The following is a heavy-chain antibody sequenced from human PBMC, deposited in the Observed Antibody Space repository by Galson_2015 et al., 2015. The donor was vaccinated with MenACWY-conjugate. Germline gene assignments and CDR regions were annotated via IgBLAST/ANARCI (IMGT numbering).Heavy chain of an antibody. Sequence: CAIFGDSVSSYSAAWTWIRQSRSRGLEWLGRIYYKSKWYNDYAVSVRSRITINADVSKNQFSLQLNSVTPEDTAVYYCARDTGSYYGVDYWGQGTLVTVSS. V-gene: IGHV6-1*01. J-gene: IGHJ4*02. CDR1: GDSVSSYSAA. CDR3: ARDTGSYYGVDY. CDR2: IYYKSKWYN. D-gene: IGHD1-26*01.